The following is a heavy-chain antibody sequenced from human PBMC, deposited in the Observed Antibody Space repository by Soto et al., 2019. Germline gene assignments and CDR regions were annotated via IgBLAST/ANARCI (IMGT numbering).Heavy chain of an antibody. CDR1: GFSFGSHA. V-gene: IGHV3-30*03. Sequence: GGSLRLSCSASGFSFGSHAMHWVRQTPGKGLEWVAVVIYDGSNKYYADSVKGRFTISRDNAKNTLYLQMNSLRAEDTAVYYCARVWWELAPFDYWGQGTLVTVSS. D-gene: IGHD1-26*01. CDR2: VIYDGSNK. J-gene: IGHJ4*02. CDR3: ARVWWELAPFDY.